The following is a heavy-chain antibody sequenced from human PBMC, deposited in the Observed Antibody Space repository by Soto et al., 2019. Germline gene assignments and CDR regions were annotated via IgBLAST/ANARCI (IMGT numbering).Heavy chain of an antibody. CDR2: ILYTGTT. CDR1: GGSISQSNYF. V-gene: IGHV4-39*01. J-gene: IGHJ4*02. D-gene: IGHD2-21*01. CDR3: ARLGWGNGDSDY. Sequence: SETLSLTCTVSGGSISQSNYFWGWIRQPPGKGLEWVGSILYTGTTSYSSSLKSRVTISVDTSKNQFSLKLSSVTTTDTAVYYCARLGWGNGDSDYWGQGTLVTVSS.